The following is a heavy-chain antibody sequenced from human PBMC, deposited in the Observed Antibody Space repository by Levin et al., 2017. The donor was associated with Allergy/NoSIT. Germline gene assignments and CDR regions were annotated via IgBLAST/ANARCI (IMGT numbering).Heavy chain of an antibody. J-gene: IGHJ5*02. Sequence: GGSLRLSCKASGYTFTSYGISWVRQAPGQGLEWMGWISAYNGNTNYAQKLQGRVTMTTDTSTSTAYMELRSLRSDDTAVYYCAREHSVLRFLEWLSLGGWFDPWGQGTLVTVSS. D-gene: IGHD3-3*01. CDR3: AREHSVLRFLEWLSLGGWFDP. CDR1: GYTFTSYG. V-gene: IGHV1-18*01. CDR2: ISAYNGNT.